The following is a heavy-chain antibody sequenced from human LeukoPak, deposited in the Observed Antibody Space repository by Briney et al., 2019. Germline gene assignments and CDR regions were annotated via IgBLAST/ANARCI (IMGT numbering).Heavy chain of an antibody. V-gene: IGHV3-23*01. Sequence: GGSLRLSCAASGFTFSSYAMSWVRQAPGKGLEWVSAISGSGGSTYYADSVKGRFTISRDNAKNSLYLQMNSLRAEDTAVYYCATFGSSLAFDIWGQGTMVTVSS. D-gene: IGHD1-26*01. CDR2: ISGSGGST. J-gene: IGHJ3*02. CDR3: ATFGSSLAFDI. CDR1: GFTFSSYA.